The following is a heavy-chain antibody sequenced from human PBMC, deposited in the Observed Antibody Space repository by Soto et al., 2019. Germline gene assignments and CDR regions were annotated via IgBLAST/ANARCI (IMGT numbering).Heavy chain of an antibody. CDR1: GFTFSSHA. CDR2: ITSNGGST. CDR3: AREIRGYSGNWHDP. D-gene: IGHD5-12*01. J-gene: IGHJ5*02. Sequence: GGSLRLSCSASGFTFSSHAMYWVRQAPGKGQESVSAITSNGGSTFYADSVKDRFTLSRDNSKNTLYLQMNSLRAEDTALYYCAREIRGYSGNWHDPWGQGTLVTVSS. V-gene: IGHV3-64*04.